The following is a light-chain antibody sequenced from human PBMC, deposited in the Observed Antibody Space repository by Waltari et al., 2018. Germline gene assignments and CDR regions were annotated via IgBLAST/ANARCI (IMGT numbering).Light chain of an antibody. J-gene: IGKJ1*01. CDR3: QQYGRSPT. V-gene: IGKV3-20*01. Sequence: DIVLTQSPGTLSFSPGERGPLSCRASQSVSSSYLAWYQQKPGQAPRLLIYGAASRATGVPDRFSGSGSGTDFTLTITRLEPEDFAVYYCQQYGRSPTFGQGTKVEIK. CDR2: GAA. CDR1: QSVSSSY.